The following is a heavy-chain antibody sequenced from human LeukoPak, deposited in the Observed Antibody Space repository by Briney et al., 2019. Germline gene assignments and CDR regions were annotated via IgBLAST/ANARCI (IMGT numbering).Heavy chain of an antibody. Sequence: SETLSLNCSVSGGSIRSYYWSWIRQHPGKGLEWIGYIYYSGNTYYNPSLKSRITISLDTSKNQFSLKLSSVTAADTAVYYCARGSSGWLRFDYWGQGTLVTVSS. CDR1: GGSIRSYY. CDR3: ARGSSGWLRFDY. J-gene: IGHJ4*02. CDR2: IYYSGNT. D-gene: IGHD6-19*01. V-gene: IGHV4-31*03.